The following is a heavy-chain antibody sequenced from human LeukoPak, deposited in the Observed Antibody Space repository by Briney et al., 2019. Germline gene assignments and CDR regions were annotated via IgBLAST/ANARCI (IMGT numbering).Heavy chain of an antibody. V-gene: IGHV4-34*01. J-gene: IGHJ5*02. CDR2: INHSGST. CDR3: ARAYYDFWSGYHKNWFDP. Sequence: SETLSLTCAVYGGSFSGYYWSWIRQPPGKGLEWIGEINHSGSTNYNPSLKSRVTISVDTSKNQFSLKLSSVTAADTAVYYCARAYYDFWSGYHKNWFDPWGQGTLVTVSS. CDR1: GGSFSGYY. D-gene: IGHD3-3*01.